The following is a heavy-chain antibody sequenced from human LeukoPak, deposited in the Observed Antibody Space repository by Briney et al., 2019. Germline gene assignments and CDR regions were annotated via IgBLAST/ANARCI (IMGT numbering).Heavy chain of an antibody. Sequence: GGSLRLSCAASGFIFSTSWMYWVRQPPGKGLEWVSTIDASGGATYYADSVKGRFTISRDNSKNTFYLQMNSLRAEDTAVYFCAKGSGSGWYGWFAPWGQGTLVTVSS. CDR2: IDASGGAT. CDR1: GFIFSTSW. J-gene: IGHJ5*02. V-gene: IGHV3-23*01. D-gene: IGHD6-19*01. CDR3: AKGSGSGWYGWFAP.